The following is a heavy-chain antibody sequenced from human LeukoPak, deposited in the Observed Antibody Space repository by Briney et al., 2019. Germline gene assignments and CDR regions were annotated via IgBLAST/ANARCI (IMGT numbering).Heavy chain of an antibody. CDR1: GGSISSYY. CDR2: IYTSGST. Sequence: SETLSLTCTVSGGSISSYYWSWIRQPAGKGLEWIGRIYTSGSTNYNPSLKSRVTMSVDTSKSQFSLKLSSVTAADTAVYYCAGNYDILTGVDYWGQGTLVTVSS. J-gene: IGHJ4*02. D-gene: IGHD3-9*01. CDR3: AGNYDILTGVDY. V-gene: IGHV4-4*07.